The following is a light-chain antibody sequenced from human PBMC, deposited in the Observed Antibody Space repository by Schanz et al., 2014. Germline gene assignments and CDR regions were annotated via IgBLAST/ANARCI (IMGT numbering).Light chain of an antibody. CDR2: DAS. CDR1: QSISSW. J-gene: IGKJ2*01. Sequence: DIQMTQSPSTLSASVGDRVTITCRASQSISSWLAWYQQKPGKAPKLLIYDASSLESGVPSRFSGSGSGTEFTLTISSLQPDDFATYYCQLYNSFFGSTFGQGTKLRIK. V-gene: IGKV1-5*01. CDR3: QLYNSFFGST.